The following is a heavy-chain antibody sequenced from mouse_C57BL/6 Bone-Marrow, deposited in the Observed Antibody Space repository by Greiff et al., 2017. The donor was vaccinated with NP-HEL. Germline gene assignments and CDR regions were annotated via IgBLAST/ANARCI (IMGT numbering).Heavy chain of an antibody. D-gene: IGHD1-1*01. CDR1: GYTFTSYW. CDR3: ARARVLRCCFAY. J-gene: IGHJ3*01. V-gene: IGHV1-59*01. CDR2: IDPSDSYT. Sequence: QVQLQQPGAELVRPGTSVKLSCKASGYTFTSYWMHWVKQRPGQGLEWIGVIDPSDSYTNYNQKFKGKATLTVDTSSSTAYMQLSSLTSEDSAVYYCARARVLRCCFAYWVQGTLVTVSA.